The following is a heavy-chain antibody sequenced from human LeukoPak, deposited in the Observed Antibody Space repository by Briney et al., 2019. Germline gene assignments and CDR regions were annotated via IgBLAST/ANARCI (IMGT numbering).Heavy chain of an antibody. Sequence: ASVKVSCKASGYTFTSYGISWVRQAPGQGLEWMGWISAYNGNTNYAQKLQGRVTMTTGTSTSTAYMELRSLRSDDTAVYYCARSVLRFLEWSSARNAFDIWGQGTMVTVSS. CDR2: ISAYNGNT. CDR3: ARSVLRFLEWSSARNAFDI. J-gene: IGHJ3*02. V-gene: IGHV1-18*01. D-gene: IGHD3-3*01. CDR1: GYTFTSYG.